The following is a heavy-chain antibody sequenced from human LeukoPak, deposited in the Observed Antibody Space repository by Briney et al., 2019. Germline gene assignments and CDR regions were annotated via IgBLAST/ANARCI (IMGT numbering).Heavy chain of an antibody. D-gene: IGHD6-19*01. CDR1: GFTFTNAW. CDR3: AKDQIGWAPGYSSGPLDY. V-gene: IGHV3-30*18. CDR2: LSYDGTNK. J-gene: IGHJ4*02. Sequence: PGGSLRLSCAASGFTFTNAWMNWVRQVPGKGLEWVAVLSYDGTNKYYADSVKGRFTISRDYSNNTLFLQMSSLRPEDTAVYYCAKDQIGWAPGYSSGPLDYWGQGTLVTVSS.